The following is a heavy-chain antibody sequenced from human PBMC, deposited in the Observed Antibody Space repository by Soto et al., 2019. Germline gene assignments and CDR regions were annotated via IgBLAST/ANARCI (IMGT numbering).Heavy chain of an antibody. D-gene: IGHD3-3*01. CDR1: GFPFSIYA. V-gene: IGHV3-23*01. J-gene: IGHJ5*02. CDR3: AKSRAEWLYKGWFDP. CDR2: ISVSGGST. Sequence: GGSLRLSCAASGFPFSIYAMSLVRQSPGKGLEWVSSISVSGGSTYYADSVKGRFTISRDNSKNTLYLQMNSLRAEDTAVYYCAKSRAEWLYKGWFDPWGQGTLVTVSS.